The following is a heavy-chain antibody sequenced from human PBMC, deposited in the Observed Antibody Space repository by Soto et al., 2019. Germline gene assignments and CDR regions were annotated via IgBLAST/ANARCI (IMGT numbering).Heavy chain of an antibody. V-gene: IGHV3-33*01. CDR2: IWYDASKQ. D-gene: IGHD2-15*01. J-gene: IGHJ4*02. CDR1: GFSFSVYG. CDR3: AAWAEGATEVH. Sequence: PGGSLRLSCETSGFSFSVYGMHWVRQAPGKGLEWVAVIWYDASKQFYAASVEGQFTISRDSSKAILYLQMNSLRAEDTAVYYCAAWAEGATEVHWGQGTLVTVSS.